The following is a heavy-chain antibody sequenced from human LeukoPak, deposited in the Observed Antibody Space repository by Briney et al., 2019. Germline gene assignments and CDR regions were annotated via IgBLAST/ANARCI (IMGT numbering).Heavy chain of an antibody. V-gene: IGHV4-59*01. J-gene: IGHJ4*02. CDR2: IYYSGNT. CDR1: GGSISSYY. Sequence: SETLSLTCTVSGGSISSYYWSWIRQPPGKGLEWIGHIYYSGNTKYNPSFNSRVTMSVDTSKNQFSLKLTSVTAADTAVYYCAREGGPYRPLDYSGQGTLVTVAS. CDR3: AREGGPYRPLDY.